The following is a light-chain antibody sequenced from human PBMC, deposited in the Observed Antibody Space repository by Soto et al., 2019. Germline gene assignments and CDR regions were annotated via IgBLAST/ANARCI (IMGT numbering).Light chain of an antibody. CDR2: AAS. V-gene: IGKV1-8*01. CDR3: QHYLSYPWT. Sequence: AIRMTQSPSSLSASTGDRVTITCRASQDISNYLVWYQQKPGKAPKVLIHAASTLQVGVSSRFSGSGSGTDFTLTINSLQSEDFATYYCQHYLSYPWTFGQGTKVEV. J-gene: IGKJ1*01. CDR1: QDISNY.